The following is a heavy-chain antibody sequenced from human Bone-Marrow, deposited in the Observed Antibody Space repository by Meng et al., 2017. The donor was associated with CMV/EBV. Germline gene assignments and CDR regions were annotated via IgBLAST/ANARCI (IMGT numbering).Heavy chain of an antibody. Sequence: ASVKVSCKASGYFFSDHFMHWVRQAPGQGLEWMGWIKPNSGNTNYAQNFQGRVTMTSDSSITTAYMELSRLTSDDTAVYYCSSEQHWGAHSWGQGTLVTVSS. D-gene: IGHD3-16*01. J-gene: IGHJ4*02. CDR1: GYFFSDHF. CDR3: SSEQHWGAHS. V-gene: IGHV1-2*02. CDR2: IKPNSGNT.